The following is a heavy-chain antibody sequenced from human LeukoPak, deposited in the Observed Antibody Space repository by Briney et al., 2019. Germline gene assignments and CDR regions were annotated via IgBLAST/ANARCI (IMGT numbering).Heavy chain of an antibody. CDR3: AKGLGIAVAGAFDI. CDR2: ISWNSGSI. D-gene: IGHD6-19*01. Sequence: GGSLRLSCAASGFTFDDYAMHWVRQAPGKGLEWVSGISWNSGSIGYADSVKGRFTISRDNAKNSLYLQMNSLRAEDTALYYCAKGLGIAVAGAFDIWGQGTMVTVSS. V-gene: IGHV3-9*01. CDR1: GFTFDDYA. J-gene: IGHJ3*02.